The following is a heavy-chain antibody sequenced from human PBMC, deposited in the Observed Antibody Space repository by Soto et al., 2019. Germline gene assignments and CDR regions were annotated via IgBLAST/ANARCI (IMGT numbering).Heavy chain of an antibody. V-gene: IGHV1-69*01. CDR1: GGSFRNYV. Sequence: QVQLVQSGAEVKKPGSSVKVSCRASGGSFRNYVMSWVRQAPGQGLEWMGGLIPVFEPRTYAQKFQVIVTITADDSTSTVAMEMSNLRSEDTAVYFCSFHSYINSYSRFDFWGQGTLVTVSS. D-gene: IGHD2-21*01. CDR3: SFHSYINSYSRFDF. CDR2: LIPVFEPR. J-gene: IGHJ4*02.